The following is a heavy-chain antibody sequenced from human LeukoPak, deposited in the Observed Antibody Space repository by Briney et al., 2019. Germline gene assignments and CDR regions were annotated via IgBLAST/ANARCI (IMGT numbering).Heavy chain of an antibody. CDR2: IYTSGST. D-gene: IGHD5-12*01. Sequence: SETLSLTCTVSGGSISSGSYYWSWIRQPAGKGLEWIGRIYTSGSTNYNPSLKSRVTISVDTSKNQFSLKLSSVTAADTAVYYCARSGYGRVFDYWGQGTLVTVSS. J-gene: IGHJ4*02. V-gene: IGHV4-61*02. CDR3: ARSGYGRVFDY. CDR1: GGSISSGSYY.